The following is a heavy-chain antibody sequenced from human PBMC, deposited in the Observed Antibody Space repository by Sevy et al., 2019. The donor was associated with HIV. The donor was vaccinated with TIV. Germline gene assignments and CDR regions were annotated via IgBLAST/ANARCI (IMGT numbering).Heavy chain of an antibody. D-gene: IGHD3-3*01. CDR3: AKRGGQYDLGMDV. CDR2: ISSSGSTI. Sequence: GGSLRLSCAVSGFTFSSYEMNWVRQAPGKGLEWVSYISSSGSTIYYADSVRGRFTISRDNAKKSLYLQMNSLRAEDTAVYYCAKRGGQYDLGMDVWGQGTTVTVSS. V-gene: IGHV3-48*03. CDR1: GFTFSSYE. J-gene: IGHJ6*02.